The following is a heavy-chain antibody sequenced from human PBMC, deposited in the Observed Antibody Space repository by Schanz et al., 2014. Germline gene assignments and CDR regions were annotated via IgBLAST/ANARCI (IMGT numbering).Heavy chain of an antibody. Sequence: QVQLVQSGAEVKKPGSSVKVSCKASGGTFRSYTVSWVRQAPGQGLEWMGRISPSSGGTNYAQNFQGRVTMTKDPSINTVYMELATLTSDDTAVYYCARESVSRTRLFDPWGQGTLVTVSS. D-gene: IGHD3-3*01. CDR3: ARESVSRTRLFDP. CDR2: ISPSSGGT. J-gene: IGHJ5*02. CDR1: GGTFRSYT. V-gene: IGHV1-2*06.